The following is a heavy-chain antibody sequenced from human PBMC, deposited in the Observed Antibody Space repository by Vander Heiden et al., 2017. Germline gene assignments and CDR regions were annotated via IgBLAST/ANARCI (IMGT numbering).Heavy chain of an antibody. Sequence: QVQLQESGPGLVKPSGPLSLTCAVSGCSISSSNWWSWVRQPPGKGLEWIGEIYHSGSTNYNPSLKSRVTISVDKSKNQFSLKLSSVTAADTAVYYCASSGYYDSSGYYYEDWGQGTLVTVSS. CDR2: IYHSGST. CDR3: ASSGYYDSSGYYYED. J-gene: IGHJ4*02. CDR1: GCSISSSNW. D-gene: IGHD3-22*01. V-gene: IGHV4-4*02.